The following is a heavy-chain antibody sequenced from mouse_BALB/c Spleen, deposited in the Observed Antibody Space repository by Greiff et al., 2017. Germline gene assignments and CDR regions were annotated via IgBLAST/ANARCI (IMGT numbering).Heavy chain of an antibody. D-gene: IGHD1-1*01. CDR3: ARHYYGYFDY. CDR1: GFTFSSYA. V-gene: IGHV5-6-5*01. CDR2: ISSGGST. Sequence: EVKLVESGGGLVKPGGSLKLSCAASGFTFSSYAMSWVRQTPEKRLEWVASISSGGSTYYPDSVKGRFTISRDNAKNTLYLQMSSLKSEDTAMYYCARHYYGYFDYWGQGTTLTVSS. J-gene: IGHJ2*01.